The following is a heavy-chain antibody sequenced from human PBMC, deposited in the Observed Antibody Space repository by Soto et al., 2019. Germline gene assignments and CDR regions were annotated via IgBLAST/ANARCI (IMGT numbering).Heavy chain of an antibody. V-gene: IGHV4-4*02. Sequence: QVLLEESGPGLVRPSGTLSLTCSVSGASINSANWWVWVRQPPGKGLEWIGEIYHIGSTTYNPSLKSRATISVDKSKNQFSLIVTSVTAADTAVYYCATRYDFWSGRWYGLGVWGQGTTVTVSS. CDR1: GASINSANW. J-gene: IGHJ6*02. CDR2: IYHIGST. D-gene: IGHD3-3*01. CDR3: ATRYDFWSGRWYGLGV.